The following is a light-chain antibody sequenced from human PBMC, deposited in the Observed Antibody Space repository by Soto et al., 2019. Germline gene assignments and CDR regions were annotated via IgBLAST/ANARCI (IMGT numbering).Light chain of an antibody. CDR3: QHYGSLPYI. J-gene: IGKJ2*01. Sequence: DIQMTQSPSSLSASVGDRVTITCQASQDISNHLNWYQHKPGEAPKILIYAASNLETGVPSRFNGRGSGTDFTFTINTLQPEDIAIYYCQHYGSLPYIFGQGTTLEIK. CDR1: QDISNH. V-gene: IGKV1-33*01. CDR2: AAS.